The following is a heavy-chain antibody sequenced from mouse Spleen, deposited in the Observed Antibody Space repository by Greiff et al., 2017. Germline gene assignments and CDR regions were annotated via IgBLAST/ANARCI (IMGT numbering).Heavy chain of an antibody. V-gene: IGHV1S81*02. J-gene: IGHJ1*01. CDR1: GYTFTSYW. D-gene: IGHD1-1*01. CDR3: ARWAIYYYGSSYGYFDV. CDR2: INPSNGRT. Sequence: VQLQQSGAELVKPGASVKLSCKASGYTFTSYWMHWVKQRPGQGLEWIGEINPSNGRTNYNEKFKSKATLTVDESSSTAYIQLSSLTSEDSAVYYCARWAIYYYGSSYGYFDVWGAGTTVTVSS.